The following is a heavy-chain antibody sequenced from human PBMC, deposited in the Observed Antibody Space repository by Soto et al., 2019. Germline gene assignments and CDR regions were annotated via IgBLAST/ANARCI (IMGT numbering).Heavy chain of an antibody. J-gene: IGHJ6*02. D-gene: IGHD5-12*01. Sequence: QVQLVESGGGVVQPGRSLRLSCAASGFTFSSYAMHWVRQAPGKGLEWVAVISYDGSNKYYADSVKGRFTISRDNSKNTLYLQMNSLRAEDTAVYYCARNAAEMATITTPCYYYYGMDVWGQGTTVTVSS. CDR3: ARNAAEMATITTPCYYYYGMDV. CDR2: ISYDGSNK. V-gene: IGHV3-30-3*01. CDR1: GFTFSSYA.